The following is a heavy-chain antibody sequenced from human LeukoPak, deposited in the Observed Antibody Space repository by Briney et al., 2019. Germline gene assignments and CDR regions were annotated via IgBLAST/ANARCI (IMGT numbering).Heavy chain of an antibody. CDR1: GGSISSGSYY. J-gene: IGHJ6*03. CDR3: ARGSRYGDSLPNYYYYYMDV. D-gene: IGHD4-17*01. V-gene: IGHV4-61*02. Sequence: PSQTLSLTCTVSGGSISSGSYYWSWLRQPAGKGLEWIGRIYTSGSTNYNPSLKSRVTISVDTSKNQFSLKLSSVTAADTAVYYCARGSRYGDSLPNYYYYYMDVWGKGTTVTVSS. CDR2: IYTSGST.